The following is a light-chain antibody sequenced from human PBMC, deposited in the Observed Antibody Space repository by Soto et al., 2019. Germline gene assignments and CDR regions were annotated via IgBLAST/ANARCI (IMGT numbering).Light chain of an antibody. J-gene: IGKJ4*01. Sequence: EIVLTQSPATLSLSPGERATLSCRASQSVSSYLAWYQQKPGQAPRLLIYDASNRATGIPARFSGSGSGTDFTLTISSLHPEDFAVYYCQHRSNWPLTFGGGTKVEIK. CDR1: QSVSSY. V-gene: IGKV3-11*01. CDR3: QHRSNWPLT. CDR2: DAS.